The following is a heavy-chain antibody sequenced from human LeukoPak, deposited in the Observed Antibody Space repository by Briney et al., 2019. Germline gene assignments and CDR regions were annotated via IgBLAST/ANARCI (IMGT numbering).Heavy chain of an antibody. CDR2: ISYDGSDK. D-gene: IGHD6-19*01. J-gene: IGHJ6*04. Sequence: PGGSLRLSCAASGFTFSSYGMHWVRQAPGKGLEWVAVISYDGSDKYYADSVKGRFTISRDNSKNTLYLQMNSLRAEDTAVYYCAKDGIAVAGSGNGMDVWGKGTTVTVSS. CDR3: AKDGIAVAGSGNGMDV. CDR1: GFTFSSYG. V-gene: IGHV3-30*18.